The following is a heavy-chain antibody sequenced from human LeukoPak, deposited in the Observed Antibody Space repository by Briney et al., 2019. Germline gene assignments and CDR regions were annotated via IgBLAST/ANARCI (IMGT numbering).Heavy chain of an antibody. CDR3: AKHAVVTPASDADY. Sequence: PGGSLRLSCAASGFTFSNYAMSWVRQAPGKGLEWVSVISGSGGSTYYADSVKGRFTISRDNPKNTLYLQMNSLRAEDTAVYYCAKHAVVTPASDADYWGQGTLVTVSS. V-gene: IGHV3-23*01. CDR1: GFTFSNYA. CDR2: ISGSGGST. D-gene: IGHD4-23*01. J-gene: IGHJ4*02.